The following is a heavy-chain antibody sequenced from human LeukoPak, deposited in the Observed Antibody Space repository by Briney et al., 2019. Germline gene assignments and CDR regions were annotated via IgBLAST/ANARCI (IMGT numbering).Heavy chain of an antibody. CDR3: ARHGTSGTNLNWFDP. CDR1: GGSISSFY. CDR2: IYYSGST. V-gene: IGHV4-59*01. D-gene: IGHD1-1*01. Sequence: SETLSLTCTVSGGSISSFYWSWIRQPPGKGLEWIGYIYYSGSTNYNPSLESRVTISVDTSKNQFSLKLSSVTAADTAVYYCARHGTSGTNLNWFDPWGQGTLVTVSS. J-gene: IGHJ5*02.